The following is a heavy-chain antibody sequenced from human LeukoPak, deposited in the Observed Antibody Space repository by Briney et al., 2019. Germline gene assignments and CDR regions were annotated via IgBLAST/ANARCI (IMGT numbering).Heavy chain of an antibody. CDR1: GFTFNTYW. D-gene: IGHD2-8*02. Sequence: GGSLRLSCEASGFTFNTYWMSWVRQAPGKGLEYVANINEDGSEKYCVNSVKGRFTISRDNAKNSLYLQMNSLRAEDTAVYFCARADQPGSVDYWGQGTLVTVSP. CDR3: ARADQPGSVDY. CDR2: INEDGSEK. J-gene: IGHJ4*02. V-gene: IGHV3-7*01.